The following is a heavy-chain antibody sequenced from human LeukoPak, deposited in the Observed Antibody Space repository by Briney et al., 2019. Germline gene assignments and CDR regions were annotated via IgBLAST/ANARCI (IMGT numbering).Heavy chain of an antibody. Sequence: GGSLRLSCAGSKFSFSGYAMSWVRQAPGKGLEWVAHINGADDWTSYADSVKGRFTISRDNSKSTLYLQTNSLRAEDTAKYFCARKHVQTAKVFLDVWGQGTTVSVSS. V-gene: IGHV3-23*01. D-gene: IGHD5-18*01. CDR2: INGADDWT. CDR3: ARKHVQTAKVFLDV. CDR1: KFSFSGYA. J-gene: IGHJ6*02.